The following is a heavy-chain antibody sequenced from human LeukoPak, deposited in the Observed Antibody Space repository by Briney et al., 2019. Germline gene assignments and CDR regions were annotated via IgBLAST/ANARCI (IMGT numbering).Heavy chain of an antibody. CDR1: GYTFTSYG. CDR2: IGAYNGNT. V-gene: IGHV1-18*01. J-gene: IGHJ5*02. Sequence: ASVKVSCKASGYTFTSYGISWVRQAPGQGLEWMGWIGAYNGNTNYAQKLQGRVTMTTDTSTSTAYMELRSLRSDDTAVYYCARQRATTYYDFWSGPANWFDPWGQGTLVTVSS. D-gene: IGHD3-3*01. CDR3: ARQRATTYYDFWSGPANWFDP.